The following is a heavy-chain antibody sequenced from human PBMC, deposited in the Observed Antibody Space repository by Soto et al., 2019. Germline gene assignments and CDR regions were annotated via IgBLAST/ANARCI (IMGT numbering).Heavy chain of an antibody. V-gene: IGHV1-2*04. J-gene: IGHJ4*02. CDR1: GYSFSSFA. Sequence: ASVKVSCKASGYSFSSFAMHWVRQAPGESLEWMGWINPNSGNTNYSQKFQGWVTISRDTSISTAYMELSRLRSDDTAVYYCAREGGPDPQFDYWRQGTLVTVSS. CDR3: AREGGPDPQFDY. D-gene: IGHD3-16*01. CDR2: INPNSGNT.